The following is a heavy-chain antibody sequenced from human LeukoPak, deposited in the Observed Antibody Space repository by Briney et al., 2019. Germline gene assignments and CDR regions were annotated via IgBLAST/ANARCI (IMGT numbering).Heavy chain of an antibody. CDR3: AKSAYDSSGYQFDP. CDR2: ISSSSSYI. J-gene: IGHJ5*02. V-gene: IGHV3-21*04. D-gene: IGHD3-22*01. Sequence: GGSLRLSCAASGFTFSTYTINWVRQAPGKGLEWVSSISSSSSYIYYADSVKGRFTISRDNSKNTLYLQMNSLRAEDTAVYYCAKSAYDSSGYQFDPWGQGTLVTVSS. CDR1: GFTFSTYT.